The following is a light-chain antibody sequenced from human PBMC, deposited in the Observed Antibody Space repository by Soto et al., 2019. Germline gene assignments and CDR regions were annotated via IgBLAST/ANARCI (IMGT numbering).Light chain of an antibody. CDR1: QDISTY. Sequence: DIQMTQSPSSVSASVGDIVTITCRASQDISTYLAWYQQRPGKAPNLLLYAASTLQSGVPSRFSGSGSGTDFSLTISSLQPEDSATYYCQQTNSFPLTFGGGTKVEIK. V-gene: IGKV1-12*01. J-gene: IGKJ4*01. CDR2: AAS. CDR3: QQTNSFPLT.